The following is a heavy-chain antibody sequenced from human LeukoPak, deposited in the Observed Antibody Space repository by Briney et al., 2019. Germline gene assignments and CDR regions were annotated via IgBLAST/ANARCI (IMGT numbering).Heavy chain of an antibody. V-gene: IGHV3-30*18. CDR1: GFTFSSYG. Sequence: PGRPLRLSCAASGFTFSSYGMHWVRQAPGKGLEWVAVISYDGSNKYYADSVKGRFTISRDNSKNTLYLQMNSLRAEDTAVYYCAKPASSGWYPGELPGDYWGQGTLVTVSS. CDR3: AKPASSGWYPGELPGDY. D-gene: IGHD6-19*01. CDR2: ISYDGSNK. J-gene: IGHJ4*02.